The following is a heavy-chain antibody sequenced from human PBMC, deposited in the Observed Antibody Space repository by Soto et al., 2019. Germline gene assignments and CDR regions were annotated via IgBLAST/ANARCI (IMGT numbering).Heavy chain of an antibody. CDR1: GFTFSSYG. Sequence: GGSLRLSCAASGFTFSSYGMHWVRQAPGKGLEWVAVISYDGSNKYYADSVKGRFTISRDNSKNTLYLQMNSLRAEDTAVYYCAKDTEVGATDGPVYGMDVWGQGTTVTVSS. CDR2: ISYDGSNK. CDR3: AKDTEVGATDGPVYGMDV. V-gene: IGHV3-30*18. D-gene: IGHD1-26*01. J-gene: IGHJ6*02.